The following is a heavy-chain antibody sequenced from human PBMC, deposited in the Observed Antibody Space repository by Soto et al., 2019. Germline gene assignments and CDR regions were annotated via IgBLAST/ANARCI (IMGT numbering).Heavy chain of an antibody. V-gene: IGHV1-69*08. CDR2: IIPILGIA. CDR1: GGTFSSYT. D-gene: IGHD1-26*01. CDR3: AREDSGSYYRDY. J-gene: IGHJ4*02. Sequence: QVQLVQSGAEVKKPGSSVKVSCKASGGTFSSYTISWVRQAPGQGLEWMGRIIPILGIANYAQKFQGRVTITADKSMSTAYMELSSLRSEDTAVYYCAREDSGSYYRDYWGQGTLVTVSS.